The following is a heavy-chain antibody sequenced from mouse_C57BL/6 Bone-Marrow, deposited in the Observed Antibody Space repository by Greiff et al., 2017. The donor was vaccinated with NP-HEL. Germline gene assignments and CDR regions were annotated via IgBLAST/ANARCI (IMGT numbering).Heavy chain of an antibody. Sequence: DVKLQESGPVLVKPGASVKMSCKASGYTFTDYYMNWVKQSHGKSLEWIGVINPYNGGTSYNQKFKGKATLTVDKSSSTAYMELNSLTSEDSAVYYCARGVYYYGGFAYWGQGTLVTVSA. CDR1: GYTFTDYY. V-gene: IGHV1-19*01. CDR2: INPYNGGT. D-gene: IGHD1-1*01. CDR3: ARGVYYYGGFAY. J-gene: IGHJ3*01.